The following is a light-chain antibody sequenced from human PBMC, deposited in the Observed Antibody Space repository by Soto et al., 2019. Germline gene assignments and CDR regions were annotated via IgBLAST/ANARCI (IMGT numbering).Light chain of an antibody. CDR3: QQYSSVWT. J-gene: IGKJ1*01. V-gene: IGKV3-20*01. Sequence: EIVLTQSPGTLSLSPGERATLSYRASQSFSSNYLAWYQQKPGQAPRILIYGATTRATGIPDRFSGSESGTDFTLTISRLEPEDSAVYYCQQYSSVWTFGQGTKVEIK. CDR1: QSFSSNY. CDR2: GAT.